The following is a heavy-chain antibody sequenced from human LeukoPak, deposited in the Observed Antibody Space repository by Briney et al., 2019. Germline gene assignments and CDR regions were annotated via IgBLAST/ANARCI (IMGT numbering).Heavy chain of an antibody. D-gene: IGHD6-19*01. CDR1: GFTFSTYS. CDR2: ILSSSKTI. CDR3: ARGYGSGWLFDS. J-gene: IGHJ4*02. Sequence: GWSLPLSCAASGFTFSTYSMNWVRQAPGKGLEGVSYILSSSKTIHYADSVKGRFTISRGNAKNSLFLHMNSLRGEDTAIYYCARGYGSGWLFDSWGQGTLVTVSS. V-gene: IGHV3-48*01.